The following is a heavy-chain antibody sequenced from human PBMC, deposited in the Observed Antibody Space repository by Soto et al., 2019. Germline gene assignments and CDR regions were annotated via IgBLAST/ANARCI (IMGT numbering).Heavy chain of an antibody. V-gene: IGHV3-74*01. CDR1: GFSFSIYW. CDR3: ATGLSTRGYYMDA. CDR2: IITDGSST. Sequence: EVQLVESGGGLVQPGGSLILSCAASGFSFSIYWMHWVRQAPGKGLVWVSRIITDGSSTSYADSVKGRFTISRYNAKNTLYLQMNSLRAEDTAVYYCATGLSTRGYYMDAWGKGTTVTVSS. J-gene: IGHJ6*03. D-gene: IGHD1-26*01.